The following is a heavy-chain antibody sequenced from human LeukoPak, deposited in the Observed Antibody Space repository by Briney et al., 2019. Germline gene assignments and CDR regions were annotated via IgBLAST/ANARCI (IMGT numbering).Heavy chain of an antibody. CDR2: IYSGGRT. Sequence: GGSLRLSCAASGFTVSSNYMNWARQAPGKGLEWVSVIYSGGRTYYADSVKGRFTISRDNSKNTVYLQMNSMRADDTAVYYCARRTALEQYFDYWGQGTLVTVSS. CDR3: ARRTALEQYFDY. J-gene: IGHJ4*02. CDR1: GFTVSSNY. D-gene: IGHD1/OR15-1a*01. V-gene: IGHV3-53*01.